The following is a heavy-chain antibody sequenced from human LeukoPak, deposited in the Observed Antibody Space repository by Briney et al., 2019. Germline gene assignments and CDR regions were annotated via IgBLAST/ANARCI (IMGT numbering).Heavy chain of an antibody. CDR1: GFTFSSYG. Sequence: GGSLRLSCAASGFTFSSYGMHWVRQAPGKGLEWVAVILSDGSKEFYTDSVKGRFTISRDNSKNTLYLQMNSLRAEGTAVYYCARDDDRPDNGLDYWGQGTLVTVSS. V-gene: IGHV3-33*01. D-gene: IGHD3-22*01. J-gene: IGHJ4*02. CDR2: ILSDGSKE. CDR3: ARDDDRPDNGLDY.